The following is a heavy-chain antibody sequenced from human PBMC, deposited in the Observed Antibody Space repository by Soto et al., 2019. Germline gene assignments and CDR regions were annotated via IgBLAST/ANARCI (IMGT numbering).Heavy chain of an antibody. CDR1: GGSISSSSYY. CDR3: ARHRPYSSSSVSWFDP. D-gene: IGHD6-6*01. J-gene: IGHJ5*02. Sequence: SETLSLTCTVSGGSISSSSYYWGWIRQPPGKGLEWIGSIYYSGSTYYNPSLKSRVTISVDTSKNQFSLKLGSVTAADTAVYYCARHRPYSSSSVSWFDPWGQGTLVTVSS. V-gene: IGHV4-39*01. CDR2: IYYSGST.